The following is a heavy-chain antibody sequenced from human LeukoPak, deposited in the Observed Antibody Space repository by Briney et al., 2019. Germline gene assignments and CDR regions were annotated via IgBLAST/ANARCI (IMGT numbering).Heavy chain of an antibody. CDR3: ARVPRLLRFNY. CDR1: GYTFTSYY. V-gene: IGHV1-46*01. CDR2: INPSGGST. Sequence: GASVKVSCKASGYTFTSYYMHWVRQAPGQGLEWMGIINPSGGSTSYAQKFQGRVTMTRNTSISTAYMELSSLRSEDTAVYYCARVPRLLRFNYWGQGTLVTVSS. J-gene: IGHJ4*02. D-gene: IGHD2-15*01.